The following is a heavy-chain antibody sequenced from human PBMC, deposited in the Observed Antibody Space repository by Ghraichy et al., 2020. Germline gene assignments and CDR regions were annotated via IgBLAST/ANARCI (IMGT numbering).Heavy chain of an antibody. D-gene: IGHD2-8*02. J-gene: IGHJ5*02. CDR1: GFSLSATGVG. V-gene: IGHV2-5*01. CDR2: IFYNDEE. Sequence: SGPTLVKPTQTLTLTCTFSGFSLSATGVGVGWIRQPPGKALEWLALIFYNDEERYIPSLNSRLNIAKDTSKNYVVLTMTNMDPVDTATYYCAHEGYGSDNWFDAWGQGILVTVSS. CDR3: AHEGYGSDNWFDA.